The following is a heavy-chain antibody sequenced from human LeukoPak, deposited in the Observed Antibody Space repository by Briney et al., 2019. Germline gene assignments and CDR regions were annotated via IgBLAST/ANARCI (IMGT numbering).Heavy chain of an antibody. CDR2: INHSGST. D-gene: IGHD3-16*01. CDR3: VIGLGY. V-gene: IGHV4-34*01. CDR1: GGSFSGYY. Sequence: KPSETLSLTCAVYGGSFSGYYWSWIRQPPGKGLEWIGEINHSGSTNYNPSFKSRVTISVDTSKNQFSLKLSSVTAADTAVYYCVIGLGYWGQGTLVTVSS. J-gene: IGHJ4*02.